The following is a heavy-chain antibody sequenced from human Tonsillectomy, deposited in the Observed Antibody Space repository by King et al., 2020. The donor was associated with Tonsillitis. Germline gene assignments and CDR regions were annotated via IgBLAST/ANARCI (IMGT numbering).Heavy chain of an antibody. D-gene: IGHD6-19*01. CDR3: TTDKARLGSGWYGDGAFDI. J-gene: IGHJ3*02. CDR1: GFIFSDAW. Sequence: VQLVESGGGLVKPGGSLRLSCAASGFIFSDAWMSWVRQSPGRGLEWVGRLKSKFNGETTDYAAPVKGRFTFSRDDSKNTLYLQMNSLKIEDTGIYYCTTDKARLGSGWYGDGAFDIWGQGTEVTVSS. CDR2: LKSKFNGETT. V-gene: IGHV3-15*01.